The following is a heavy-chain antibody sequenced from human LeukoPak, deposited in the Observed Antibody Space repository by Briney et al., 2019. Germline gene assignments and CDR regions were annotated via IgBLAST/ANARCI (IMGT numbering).Heavy chain of an antibody. CDR3: ARLSGEMATITDFDY. Sequence: ASVKVSCKASGYTFTGHYIHWVRQAPGQGLEWMGIINPSGGSTSYAQKFQGRVTMTRDTSTSTVYMELSSLRSEDTAVYYCARLSGEMATITDFDYWGQGTLVTVSS. D-gene: IGHD5-24*01. CDR2: INPSGGST. V-gene: IGHV1-46*01. CDR1: GYTFTGHY. J-gene: IGHJ4*02.